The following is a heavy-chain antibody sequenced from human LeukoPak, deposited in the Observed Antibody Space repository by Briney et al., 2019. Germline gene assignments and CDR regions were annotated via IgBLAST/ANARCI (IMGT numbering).Heavy chain of an antibody. V-gene: IGHV1-69*05. CDR1: GYTFTSYY. Sequence: SVKVSCKASGYTFTSYYMHWVRQAPGQGLEWMGGIIPIFGTANYAQKFQGRVTITTDESTSTAYMELSSLRSEDTAVYYCARNGVPYYYDSSGLDYWGQGTLVTVSS. J-gene: IGHJ4*02. CDR3: ARNGVPYYYDSSGLDY. CDR2: IIPIFGTA. D-gene: IGHD3-22*01.